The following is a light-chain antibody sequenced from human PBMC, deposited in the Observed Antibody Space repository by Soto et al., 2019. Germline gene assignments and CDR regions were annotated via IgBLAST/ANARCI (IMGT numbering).Light chain of an antibody. CDR1: QDISNY. CDR2: DAS. CDR3: QQYDSLPLS. Sequence: DIQMTQSPSSLSASVGDRVTITCQASQDISNYLNWYQQKPWKAPKFLIYDASNLETGVPSRFSGSGSGTDFTFTISSLQPEDIATYYCQQYDSLPLSLGPGTKVDIK. J-gene: IGKJ3*01. V-gene: IGKV1-33*01.